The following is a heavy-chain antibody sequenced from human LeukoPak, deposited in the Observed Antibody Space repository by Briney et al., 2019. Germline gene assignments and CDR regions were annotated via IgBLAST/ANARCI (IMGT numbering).Heavy chain of an antibody. CDR2: FDPEDGEA. J-gene: IGHJ4*02. V-gene: IGHV1-24*01. CDR1: GYTLTELS. Sequence: ASVKVSCKVSGYTLTELSMHWVRQAPGKGLEWMGGFDPEDGEAIYAQKFQGRVTMTEDTSTDTAYMELSSLRSEDTDVYYCATVTIGRIQLWLIFSYWGQGTLVTVSS. D-gene: IGHD5-18*01. CDR3: ATVTIGRIQLWLIFSY.